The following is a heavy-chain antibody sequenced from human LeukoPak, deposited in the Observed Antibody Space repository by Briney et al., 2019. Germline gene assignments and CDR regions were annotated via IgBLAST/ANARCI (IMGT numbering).Heavy chain of an antibody. Sequence: SETLSLTCAVSGGSISSGGYSWSWIRQPPGKGLEWIGYIYHSGSTYYNPSLKSRVTISVDKSKNQFSLKLSSVTAADTAVYYCASQTARYCSSTSCYATYYYYGMDVWGQGTTVTVSS. J-gene: IGHJ6*02. CDR3: ASQTARYCSSTSCYATYYYYGMDV. D-gene: IGHD2-2*01. CDR1: GGSISSGGYS. V-gene: IGHV4-30-2*01. CDR2: IYHSGST.